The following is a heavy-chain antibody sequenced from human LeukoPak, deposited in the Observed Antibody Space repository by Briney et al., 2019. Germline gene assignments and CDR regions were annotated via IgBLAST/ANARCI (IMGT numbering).Heavy chain of an antibody. Sequence: GGSPRLSCAASGFTFSSYSMNWVRQAPGKGLEWVSSISSSSSYIYYADSVKGRFTISRDNAKNSLYLQMNSLRAEDTAVYYCARGYSSGWYRYFDYWGQGTLVTVSS. D-gene: IGHD6-19*01. J-gene: IGHJ4*02. CDR1: GFTFSSYS. V-gene: IGHV3-21*01. CDR2: ISSSSSYI. CDR3: ARGYSSGWYRYFDY.